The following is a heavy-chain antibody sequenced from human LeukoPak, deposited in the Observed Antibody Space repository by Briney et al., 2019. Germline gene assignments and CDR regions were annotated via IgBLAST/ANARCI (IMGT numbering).Heavy chain of an antibody. V-gene: IGHV4-4*02. CDR1: GGSLDSSGW. J-gene: IGHJ6*03. CDR3: AANGYYSIDV. CDR2: ISHTGST. D-gene: IGHD2-8*01. Sequence: SETLSLTCAISGGSLDSSGWWTWVRQPPGKGLEWVGEISHTGSTKFNPSLQSRVIISGDMSKNQFSLKLNSLTAADTAVYYCAANGYYSIDVWGKGTTVTVSS.